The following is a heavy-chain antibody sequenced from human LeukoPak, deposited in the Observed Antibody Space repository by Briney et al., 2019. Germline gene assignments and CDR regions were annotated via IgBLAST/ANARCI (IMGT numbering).Heavy chain of an antibody. CDR1: GFTFDDYG. V-gene: IGHV3-20*04. CDR2: INWNGGST. Sequence: GGSLRLSCAASGFTFDDYGMSWVRQAPGKGLEWVSGINWNGGSTGYADSVKGRFTISRDNAKNSLYLQMNSLRVEDTAVYYCAKVDRGDYSSSPVPYYNYYMNVWGKGTTVTVSS. D-gene: IGHD6-13*01. CDR3: AKVDRGDYSSSPVPYYNYYMNV. J-gene: IGHJ6*03.